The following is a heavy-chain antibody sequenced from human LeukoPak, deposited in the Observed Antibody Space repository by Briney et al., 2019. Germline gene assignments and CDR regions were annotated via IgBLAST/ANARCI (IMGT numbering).Heavy chain of an antibody. V-gene: IGHV4-38-2*02. CDR1: GYSISSGYY. CDR3: ARLTGGDGYKYYYYMDV. J-gene: IGHJ6*03. Sequence: PSETLSLTCTVSGYSISSGYYWGWIRQPPGKGLEWIGSICHSGSTYYNPSLKSRVTISVDTSKNQFSLKLSSVTAADTAVYYCARLTGGDGYKYYYYMDVWGKGTTVTVSS. CDR2: ICHSGST. D-gene: IGHD5-24*01.